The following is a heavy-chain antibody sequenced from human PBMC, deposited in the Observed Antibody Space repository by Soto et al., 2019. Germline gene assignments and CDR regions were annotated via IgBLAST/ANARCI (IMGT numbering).Heavy chain of an antibody. CDR2: IRQDGSEK. D-gene: IGHD6-19*01. J-gene: IGHJ4*02. CDR3: SRNKDSSGWYIDY. Sequence: GGFLRLSCAASGFTFSSYWMSWVRQAPGKELERVANIRQDGSEKYYMDSVKGRFTISRDNAKNSPYLQMNSLRVEDMSVYYCSRNKDSSGWYIDYWGQGTLVTVSS. V-gene: IGHV3-7*02. CDR1: GFTFSSYW.